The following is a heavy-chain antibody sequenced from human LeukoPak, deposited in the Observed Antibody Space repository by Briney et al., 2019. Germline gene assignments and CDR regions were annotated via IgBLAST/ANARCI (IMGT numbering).Heavy chain of an antibody. CDR3: ATLTVVTLLGDY. Sequence: PGGSLRLFCAASGFTFTNAWMNGVRQAPGKGLEWVGRIKSKTDGGTTDYAAPVKGRFTISRDDSTNTLYLQMNSLKTEDTAVYYCATLTVVTLLGDYWGQGTLVTVSS. J-gene: IGHJ4*02. CDR2: IKSKTDGGTT. D-gene: IGHD4-23*01. CDR1: GFTFTNAW. V-gene: IGHV3-15*01.